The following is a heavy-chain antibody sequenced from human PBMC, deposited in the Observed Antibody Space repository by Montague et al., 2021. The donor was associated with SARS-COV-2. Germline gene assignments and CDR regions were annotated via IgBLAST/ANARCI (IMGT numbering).Heavy chain of an antibody. Sequence: SETLSLTCTVSNGSINSYYWSWVRQPPGQRLEWIGYIYYSGSTNYYPSLEGQVTMSIDTSKCQFSLKLRSVTAADTAVYFCARGGLHNWFGPWGQGTLVIVSS. CDR2: IYYSGST. J-gene: IGHJ5*01. CDR1: NGSINSYY. CDR3: ARGGLHNWFGP. V-gene: IGHV4-59*01.